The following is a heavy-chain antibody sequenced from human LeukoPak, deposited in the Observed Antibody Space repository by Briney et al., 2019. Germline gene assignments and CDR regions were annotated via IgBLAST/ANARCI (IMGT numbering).Heavy chain of an antibody. CDR2: ISAYNGNT. CDR1: GCTFTSYG. Sequence: ASVKVSCKASGCTFTSYGISWVRQAPGQGLEWMGWISAYNGNTNYAQKLQGRVTMTTDTSTSTAYMELRSLRSDDTAVYYCARDTGYDILTGYSDPFDYWGQGTLVTVSS. D-gene: IGHD3-9*01. V-gene: IGHV1-18*01. J-gene: IGHJ4*02. CDR3: ARDTGYDILTGYSDPFDY.